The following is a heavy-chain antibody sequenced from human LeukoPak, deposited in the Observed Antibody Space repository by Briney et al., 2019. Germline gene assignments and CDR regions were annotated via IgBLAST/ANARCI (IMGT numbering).Heavy chain of an antibody. CDR3: ARRTTIFVLAYYYYYMDV. D-gene: IGHD3-3*01. CDR1: GGSFSGYC. Sequence: SETLSLTCAVYGGSFSGYCWSWIRQPPGKGLEWIGEINHSGSTNYNPSLKSRVTISVDTSKNQFSLKLSSVTAADTAVYYCARRTTIFVLAYYYYYMDVWGKGTTVTVS. CDR2: INHSGST. V-gene: IGHV4-34*01. J-gene: IGHJ6*03.